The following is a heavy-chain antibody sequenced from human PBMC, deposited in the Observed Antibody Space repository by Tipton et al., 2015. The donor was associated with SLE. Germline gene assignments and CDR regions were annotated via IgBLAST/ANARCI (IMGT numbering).Heavy chain of an antibody. V-gene: IGHV4-39*01. J-gene: IGHJ5*02. CDR3: ARRGQQLGRSWFDP. CDR2: GYYSGST. Sequence: TLSLTCTVSGDSLSRSTSYSWGWIRRPPGKGLEWIGSGYYSGSTYYNPSLKSRVTISVDTSKNQFSLKLRSVTAADTAVYYCARRGQQLGRSWFDPWGQGTLVTVSS. CDR1: GDSLSRSTSYS. D-gene: IGHD6-13*01.